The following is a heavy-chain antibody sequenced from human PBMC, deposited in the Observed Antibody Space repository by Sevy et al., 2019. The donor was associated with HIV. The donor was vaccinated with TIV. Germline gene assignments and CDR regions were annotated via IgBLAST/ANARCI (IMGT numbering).Heavy chain of an antibody. CDR1: AGSISSLNYY. CDR2: ISYSGRT. CDR3: ARANAYLTSDAFDL. Sequence: SETLSLTCTVSAGSISSLNYYWSWIRQHPGKGLEWIGYISYSGRTSYNPSLKSRLTISLDTSKNQFSLRLSSVTAADTALFYCARANAYLTSDAFDLWGQGTMVTVSS. D-gene: IGHD1-26*01. J-gene: IGHJ3*01. V-gene: IGHV4-31*03.